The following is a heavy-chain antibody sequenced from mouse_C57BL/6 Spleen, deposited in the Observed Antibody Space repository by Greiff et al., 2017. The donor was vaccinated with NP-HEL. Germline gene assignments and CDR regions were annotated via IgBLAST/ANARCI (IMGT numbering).Heavy chain of an antibody. CDR3: ARRVTTVVPYWYFDV. CDR1: GYTFTSYW. V-gene: IGHV1-69*01. Sequence: QVQLKQPGAELVMPGASVKLSCKASGYTFTSYWMHWVKQRPGQGLEWIGEIDPSDSYTNYNQKFKGKSTLTVDKSSSTAYMQLSSLTSEDSAVYYCARRVTTVVPYWYFDVWGTGTTVTVAS. D-gene: IGHD1-1*01. CDR2: IDPSDSYT. J-gene: IGHJ1*03.